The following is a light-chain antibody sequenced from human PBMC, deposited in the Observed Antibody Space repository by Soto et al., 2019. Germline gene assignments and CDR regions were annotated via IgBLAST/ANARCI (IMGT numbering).Light chain of an antibody. J-gene: IGLJ3*02. CDR1: SSDVGSYNL. V-gene: IGLV2-23*01. CDR3: CSYVGGNTYYVV. CDR2: EGS. Sequence: QSVLTQPASVSGSPGQSITISCTGTSSDVGSYNLVSWYQQHPGKAPKLMIYEGSKRPSGVSHRFSGSKSGNTASLTISGLQEDDEAAYYCCSYVGGNTYYVVFGGGTKLTVL.